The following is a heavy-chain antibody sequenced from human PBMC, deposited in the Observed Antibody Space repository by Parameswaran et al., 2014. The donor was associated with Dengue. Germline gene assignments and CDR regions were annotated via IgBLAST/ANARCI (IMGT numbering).Heavy chain of an antibody. CDR2: IYWDDDK. J-gene: IGHJ4*02. CDR3: AHRRLAAAGLLDFDY. D-gene: IGHD6-13*01. V-gene: IGHV2-5*02. Sequence: WIRQPPGKALEWLALIYWDDDKRYSPSLKSRLTITKDTSKNQVVLTMTNMDPVDTATYYCAHRRLAAAGLLDFDYWGQGTLVTVSS.